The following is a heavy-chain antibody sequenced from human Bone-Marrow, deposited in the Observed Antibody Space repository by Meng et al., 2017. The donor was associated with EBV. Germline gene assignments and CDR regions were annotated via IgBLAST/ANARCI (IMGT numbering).Heavy chain of an antibody. CDR1: GGTFTGLC. CDR2: FNSMVGKA. V-gene: IGHV1-69*10. J-gene: IGHJ4*02. Sequence: CGFEVEMAGIIGKVTVKDYGGTFTGLCLGWVRQVSGLWVGWLGGFNSMVGKADYAQKCQGRGTIIAVKSTSTRYMKLRSLKTQDTAIYSCASESKKGYNSDYWGQGTLVTVSS. CDR3: ASESKKGYNSDY. D-gene: IGHD5-18*01.